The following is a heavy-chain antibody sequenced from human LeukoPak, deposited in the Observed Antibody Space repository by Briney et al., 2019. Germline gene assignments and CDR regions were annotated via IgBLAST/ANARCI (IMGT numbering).Heavy chain of an antibody. J-gene: IGHJ3*02. D-gene: IGHD5-18*01. CDR2: IYYSGST. Sequence: SETLSLTCTVSGGSISSYYWSWIRQPPGKGLEWIGYIYYSGSTNYNPSLKSRVTISVDTSKNQFSLKLSSVTAADTAVYYCARGVTAEGRRDAFDIWGQGIMVTVSS. V-gene: IGHV4-59*01. CDR3: ARGVTAEGRRDAFDI. CDR1: GGSISSYY.